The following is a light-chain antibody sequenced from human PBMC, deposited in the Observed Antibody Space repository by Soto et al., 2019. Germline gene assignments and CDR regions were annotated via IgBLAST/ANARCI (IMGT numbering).Light chain of an antibody. J-gene: IGKJ1*01. CDR2: GAS. CDR3: RQYNDCPPWT. CDR1: QTVFSN. Sequence: ETVVTQSPATLSVSPGERATLSCRASQTVFSNLAWYQQKPGQAPRLLIYGASTRATGVPARFSGSGSGTEFTLTISSLQSEDFAVYYCRQYNDCPPWTFGQGTKVEV. V-gene: IGKV3-15*01.